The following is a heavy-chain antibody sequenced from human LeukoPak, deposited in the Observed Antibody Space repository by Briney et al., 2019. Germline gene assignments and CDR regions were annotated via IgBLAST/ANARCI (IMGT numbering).Heavy chain of an antibody. CDR2: ISYDGSNK. V-gene: IGHV3-30*14. CDR3: ARIASSGYTLFFDY. CDR1: GFTFSSYA. D-gene: IGHD3-22*01. J-gene: IGHJ4*02. Sequence: PGGSLRLSCAASGFTFSSYAMHWVRQAPGKGLEWVAVISYDGSNKYYADSVKGRFTISRDNSKNTLYLQMNSLRAEDTAVYYCARIASSGYTLFFDYWGQGTLVTVSS.